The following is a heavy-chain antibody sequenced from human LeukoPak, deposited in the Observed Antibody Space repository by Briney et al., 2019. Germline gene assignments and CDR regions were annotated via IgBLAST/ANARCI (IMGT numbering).Heavy chain of an antibody. V-gene: IGHV1-3*01. CDR1: GYTFTSYA. D-gene: IGHD6-19*01. CDR2: INAGNGNT. Sequence: SVTVSCTASGYTFTSYAMHWVRQAPGQRREWMGWINAGNGNTKYSQKFQGRVTITRDTSASTAYMEPSSLRSEDTAVYYCARVGVYSSGWLGYWGQGTLVTVSS. CDR3: ARVGVYSSGWLGY. J-gene: IGHJ4*02.